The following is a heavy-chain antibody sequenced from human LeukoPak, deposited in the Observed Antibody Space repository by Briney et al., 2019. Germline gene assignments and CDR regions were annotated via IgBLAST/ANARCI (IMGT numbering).Heavy chain of an antibody. CDR3: AKVTKYYYYYYMDV. J-gene: IGHJ6*03. V-gene: IGHV3-74*01. Sequence: GGSLRLSCAASGFTFSSYWMHWVRQAPGKGLVWVSRINSDGSSTSYADSVKGRFTISRDNAKNSLYLQMNSLRAEDTALYYCAKVTKYYYYYYMDVWGKGTTVTISS. CDR2: INSDGSST. CDR1: GFTFSSYW.